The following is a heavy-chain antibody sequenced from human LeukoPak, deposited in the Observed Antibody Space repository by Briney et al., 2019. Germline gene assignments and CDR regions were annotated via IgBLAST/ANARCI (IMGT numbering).Heavy chain of an antibody. V-gene: IGHV3-9*03. CDR1: GFTFDDYA. D-gene: IGHD6-19*01. CDR2: IGWNSGGI. Sequence: PGGSLRLSCAASGFTFDDYAMHWVRQAPGKGLEWVSGIGWNSGGIGYADSVKGRFTISRDNAKNSLYLQMNSLRAEDMALYYCAKDKYSSGWYYFDYWGQGTLVTVSS. J-gene: IGHJ4*02. CDR3: AKDKYSSGWYYFDY.